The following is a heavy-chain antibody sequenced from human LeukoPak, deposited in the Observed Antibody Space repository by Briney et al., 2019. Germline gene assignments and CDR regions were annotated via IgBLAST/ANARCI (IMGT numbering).Heavy chain of an antibody. Sequence: SQTLSLTCTVSGGSISSGGYYWSWIRQHPGKGLEWIGYIYYSGSTNYIPSLKSRVTISVDTSKNQFSLKLSSVTAADTAVYYCARHDLTGEDYFDYWGQGTLVTVSS. J-gene: IGHJ4*02. CDR2: IYYSGST. D-gene: IGHD7-27*01. CDR1: GGSISSGGYY. V-gene: IGHV4-31*03. CDR3: ARHDLTGEDYFDY.